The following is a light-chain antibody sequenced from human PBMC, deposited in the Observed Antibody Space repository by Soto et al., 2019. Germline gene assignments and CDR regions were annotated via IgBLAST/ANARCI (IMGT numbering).Light chain of an antibody. CDR1: QSLVSSDGNTY. V-gene: IGKV2-30*01. CDR3: MQGTHWPRT. Sequence: DDVMTQSPLSLPVTLGQPASISCRSSQSLVSSDGNTYLNWFQQRPGQSPRRLIYKVSNRDSGVPDRFSGSGSGTDFTLKISRVEAGDVGVYYCMQGTHWPRTFGQGTKVEIK. J-gene: IGKJ1*01. CDR2: KVS.